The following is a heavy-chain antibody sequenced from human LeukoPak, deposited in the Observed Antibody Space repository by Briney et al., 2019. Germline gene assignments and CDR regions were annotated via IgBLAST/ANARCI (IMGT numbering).Heavy chain of an antibody. CDR2: ISGSGGST. Sequence: GGSLRLSCAASGFTFSSFAMSWVPQAPGKGLEWVSSISGSGGSTFYADSVKGRFTISRDNSKNTLYLQMNSLRAEDTAVYYCAKATYYYDSSGYYYYFDYWGQGTLVTVSS. D-gene: IGHD3-22*01. CDR3: AKATYYYDSSGYYYYFDY. V-gene: IGHV3-23*01. J-gene: IGHJ4*02. CDR1: GFTFSSFA.